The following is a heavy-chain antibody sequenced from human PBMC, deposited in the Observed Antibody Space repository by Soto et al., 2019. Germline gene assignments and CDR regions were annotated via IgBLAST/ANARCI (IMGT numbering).Heavy chain of an antibody. J-gene: IGHJ6*02. CDR3: ARDKDRPQLGGHYYYILDV. D-gene: IGHD3-3*02. CDR2: IMPVFRRP. V-gene: IGHV1-69*12. CDR1: GGTFRTSA. Sequence: QVQLVQSGAEVKKPGSSVKVSCKASGGTFRTSAISWVRQAPGQGLEWVGGIMPVFRRPKYAQNFQGRVTITADDSKSTAYMELSSLGSDDTAVYYCARDKDRPQLGGHYYYILDVWGQGTAVTVSS.